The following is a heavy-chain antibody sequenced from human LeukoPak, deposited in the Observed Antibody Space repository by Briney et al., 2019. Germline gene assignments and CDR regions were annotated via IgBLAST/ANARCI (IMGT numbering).Heavy chain of an antibody. V-gene: IGHV4-59*01. CDR1: CDSISTYY. D-gene: IGHD3-10*01. CDR2: INYSGST. J-gene: IGHJ6*04. CDR3: ARGPYSYGSGIRLDV. Sequence: SETLSLTCTVSCDSISTYYWNWIRQPPGEGLEWLGYINYSGSTNYNPYLKSRVIMSVDTSKNQFSLQLSSLTAADTAVYYCARGPYSYGSGIRLDVWGTGTTVTVSS.